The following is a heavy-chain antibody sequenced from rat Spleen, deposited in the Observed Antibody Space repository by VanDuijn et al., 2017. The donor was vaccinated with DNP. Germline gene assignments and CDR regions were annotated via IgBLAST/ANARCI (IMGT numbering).Heavy chain of an antibody. Sequence: EVQLVESGGGLVQPGGSKRLSCTASGFTFSDFYMAWVRQAPTKGLEWVASISPGGGYSYYRDSVKGRFTISRDSAKSTLFLQMDSLVSEETATYYCARWGYRAMDAWGQGISVTVSS. CDR1: GFTFSDFY. J-gene: IGHJ4*01. CDR3: ARWGYRAMDA. V-gene: IGHV5-25*01. CDR2: ISPGGGYS. D-gene: IGHD4-4*01.